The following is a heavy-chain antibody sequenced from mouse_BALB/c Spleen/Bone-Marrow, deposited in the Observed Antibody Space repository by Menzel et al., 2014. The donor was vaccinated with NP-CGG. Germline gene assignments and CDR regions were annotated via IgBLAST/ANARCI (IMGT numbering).Heavy chain of an antibody. CDR3: ARDRRYDLAWFAY. CDR2: IRNKANGYTT. D-gene: IGHD2-14*01. V-gene: IGHV7-3*02. J-gene: IGHJ3*01. CDR1: GFTFTDYY. Sequence: DVKLVESGGGLVQPGGSLRLSCATSGFTFTDYYMSWVRQPPGKALEWLGFIRNKANGYTTEYSASVKGRFTISRDNSQRILYLQMNTLRAEDSASYYCARDRRYDLAWFAYWGQGTLVTVSA.